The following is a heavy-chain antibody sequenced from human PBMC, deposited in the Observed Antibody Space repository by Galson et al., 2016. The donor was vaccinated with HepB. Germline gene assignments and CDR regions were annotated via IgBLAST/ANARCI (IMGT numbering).Heavy chain of an antibody. CDR1: GFTFANAW. D-gene: IGHD3-16*01. V-gene: IGHV3-74*01. J-gene: IGHJ4*02. CDR3: AGELGEPDDF. CDR2: MKPNGRTI. Sequence: SLRLSCAASGFTFANAWMNWLRQAPGKGLVWVARMKPNGRTIYYADSVKGRFTISRDNAKNTVYLQMNCLRAEDTAVYYCAGELGEPDDFWGQGTMVTVSS.